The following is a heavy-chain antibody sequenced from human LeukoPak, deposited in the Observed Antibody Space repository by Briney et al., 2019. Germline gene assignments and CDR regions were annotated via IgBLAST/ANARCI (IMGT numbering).Heavy chain of an antibody. J-gene: IGHJ4*02. CDR3: ARESIAVAGSFDY. V-gene: IGHV1-69*02. Sequence: SVKVSCKASGGTFSGYTISWVRQAPGQGLEWMGRIIPILGIANYAQKFQGRVTITADKSTSTAYMELSSLRSEDTAVYYCARESIAVAGSFDYWGQGTLVTVSS. CDR2: IIPILGIA. D-gene: IGHD6-19*01. CDR1: GGTFSGYT.